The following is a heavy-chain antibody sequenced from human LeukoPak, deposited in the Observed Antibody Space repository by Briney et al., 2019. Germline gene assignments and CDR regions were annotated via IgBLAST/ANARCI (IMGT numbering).Heavy chain of an antibody. J-gene: IGHJ4*02. V-gene: IGHV4-38-2*02. Sequence: SETLSLTCTVSGYSISSGYYWGWIRPPPGKGLEWIGSIYHSGSTYYNPSLKSRVTMSVDTSKNQFSLKLSSVTAADTAVYYCARYGGSSYYFDYWGQGTLVTVSS. CDR2: IYHSGST. CDR3: ARYGGSSYYFDY. D-gene: IGHD1-26*01. CDR1: GYSISSGYY.